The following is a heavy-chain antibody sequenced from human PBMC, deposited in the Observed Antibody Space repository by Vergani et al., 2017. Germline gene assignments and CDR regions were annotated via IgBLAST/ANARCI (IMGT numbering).Heavy chain of an antibody. Sequence: EVQLVESGGGLVQPGRSLRLSCTASGFTFGDYAMSWVRQAPGKGLEWVGFIRSKAYGGTTEYAASVKGRFTISRDNAKNSLYLQMNSLRAEDTALYYCARDGIVVVPAAXWGVGYYYYYGMDVWGQGTTVTVSS. CDR1: GFTFGDYA. CDR2: IRSKAYGGTT. D-gene: IGHD2-2*01. CDR3: ARDGIVVVPAAXWGVGYYYYYGMDV. J-gene: IGHJ6*02. V-gene: IGHV3-49*04.